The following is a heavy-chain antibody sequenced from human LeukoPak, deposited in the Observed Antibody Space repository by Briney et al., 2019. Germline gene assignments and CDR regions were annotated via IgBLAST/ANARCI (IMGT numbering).Heavy chain of an antibody. CDR3: AKRYDFHVDY. V-gene: IGHV3-23*01. CDR2: ISGSGGST. J-gene: IGHJ4*02. Sequence: GGSLRLSCAAPGFTFSSYAMSWVRQAPGRGLEWVSTISGSGGSTYYADSVKGRFTISRDNSKNTLYLQMNSLRAEDTAVYYCAKRYDFHVDYWGQGTLVTVSS. CDR1: GFTFSSYA. D-gene: IGHD3-3*01.